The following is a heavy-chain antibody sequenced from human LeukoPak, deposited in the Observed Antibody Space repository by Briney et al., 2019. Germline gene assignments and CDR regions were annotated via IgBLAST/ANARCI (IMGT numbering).Heavy chain of an antibody. CDR2: INPNSGGT. D-gene: IGHD1-26*01. V-gene: IGHV1-2*02. J-gene: IGHJ5*01. CDR1: GYTFTGYY. CDR3: ARGTAQWETYNWFDP. Sequence: ASVKFSCKASGYTFTGYYMHWVRQAPGQGLEWMRWINPNSGGTNYAQKFQGRVTMTRDTSISTAYMELSRLRSDDTAVYYCARGTAQWETYNWFDPWRQGTLGTVSS.